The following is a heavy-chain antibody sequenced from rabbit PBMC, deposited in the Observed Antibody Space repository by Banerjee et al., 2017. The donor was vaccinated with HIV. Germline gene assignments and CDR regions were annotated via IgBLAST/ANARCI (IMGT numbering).Heavy chain of an antibody. CDR2: IYAGSGST. J-gene: IGHJ6*01. CDR3: ARGAYTVISAYYYGMDL. CDR1: GFSFSSSYW. Sequence: EESGGDLVKPEGSLTLTCTASGFSFSSSYWICWVRQAPGKGLEWIGCIYAGSGSTYYASWAKGRFTISKTSSTTVTLQMTSLTAADTATYFCARGAYTVISAYYYGMDLWGPGTLVTVS. V-gene: IGHV1S45*01. D-gene: IGHD1-1*01.